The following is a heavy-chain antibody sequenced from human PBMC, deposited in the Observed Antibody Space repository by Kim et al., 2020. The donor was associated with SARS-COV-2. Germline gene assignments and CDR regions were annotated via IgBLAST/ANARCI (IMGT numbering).Heavy chain of an antibody. J-gene: IGHJ5*02. V-gene: IGHV4-59*01. D-gene: IGHD6-13*01. CDR1: GGSISSYY. CDR2: IYYSGST. CDR3: ARKYSSSWSWGYNWFDP. Sequence: SETLSLTCTVSGGSISSYYWSWIRQPPGKGLEWIGYIYYSGSTNYNPSLKSRVTISVDTSKNQFSLKLSSVTAADTAVYYCARKYSSSWSWGYNWFDPWGQGTLVTVSS.